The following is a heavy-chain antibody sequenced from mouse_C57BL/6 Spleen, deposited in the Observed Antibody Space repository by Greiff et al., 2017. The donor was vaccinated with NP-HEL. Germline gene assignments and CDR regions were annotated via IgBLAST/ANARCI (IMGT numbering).Heavy chain of an antibody. CDR3: ASTIVTTNYYAMDD. V-gene: IGHV5-17*01. CDR1: GFTFSDYG. CDR2: ISSGSSTI. Sequence: EVKLVESGGGLVKPGGSLKLSCAASGFTFSDYGMHWVRQAPEKGLEWVAYISSGSSTIYYVDTVKGRFTISRDNAKNTLFLQMTSLRSEDTAMDYCASTIVTTNYYAMDDWGQGTSVTVSS. D-gene: IGHD2-5*01. J-gene: IGHJ4*01.